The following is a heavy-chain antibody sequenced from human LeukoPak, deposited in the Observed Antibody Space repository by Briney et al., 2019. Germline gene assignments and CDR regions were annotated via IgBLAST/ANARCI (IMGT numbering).Heavy chain of an antibody. V-gene: IGHV3-48*01. J-gene: IGHJ4*02. Sequence: GGSLRLSCAASGFPFSSYSMNWVRQAPGKGLEWVSYIGSRSNTIYYADSVKGRFTISRDNAKNSLYLQMNSLRAEDTAVYYCARKSSAVAGPFDYWGQGTLVTVSS. D-gene: IGHD6-19*01. CDR2: IGSRSNTI. CDR3: ARKSSAVAGPFDY. CDR1: GFPFSSYS.